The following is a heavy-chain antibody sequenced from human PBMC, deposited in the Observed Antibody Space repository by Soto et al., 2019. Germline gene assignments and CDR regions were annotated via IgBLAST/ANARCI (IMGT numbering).Heavy chain of an antibody. J-gene: IGHJ4*02. CDR2: ISYDGNNK. Sequence: GGSLRLSCAASGFTFSSYAMHWVRQAPGKGLDWVAVISYDGNNKYYADSVKGRFTISRDNSKNTLYLQMNGLRAEDTAVYYCARGPSSLTRFDYWGQGTLVTVSS. D-gene: IGHD2-2*01. CDR1: GFTFSSYA. CDR3: ARGPSSLTRFDY. V-gene: IGHV3-30-3*01.